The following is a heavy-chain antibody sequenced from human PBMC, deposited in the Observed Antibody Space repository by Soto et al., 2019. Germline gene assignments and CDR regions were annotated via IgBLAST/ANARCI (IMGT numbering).Heavy chain of an antibody. V-gene: IGHV2-26*01. Sequence: VSGPTLVNPTETLTLTCTVSGFSLSNARMGVSWIRQPPGKALEWLAHIFSNDEKSYSTSLKSRLTISKDTSKSQVVLTMTNMDPVDTATYYCARIKIGSSGGNPYYFDYWGQGTLVTVSS. CDR2: IFSNDEK. CDR3: ARIKIGSSGGNPYYFDY. CDR1: GFSLSNARMG. J-gene: IGHJ4*02. D-gene: IGHD6-19*01.